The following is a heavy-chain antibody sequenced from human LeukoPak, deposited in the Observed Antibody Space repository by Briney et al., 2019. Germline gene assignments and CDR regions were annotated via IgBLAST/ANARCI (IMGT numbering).Heavy chain of an antibody. J-gene: IGHJ4*02. CDR2: IYYSGST. V-gene: IGHV4-59*01. Sequence: SETLSLTCTVSGGSISTYYWTWIRQPPGKGPEWIGYIYYSGSTNYNPSLKSRVTMSVDTSKNLFSLKLNSVTAADTAVYYCARDRLGLPVDYWGRGTLVTVSS. CDR1: GGSISTYY. CDR3: ARDRLGLPVDY. D-gene: IGHD3-16*01.